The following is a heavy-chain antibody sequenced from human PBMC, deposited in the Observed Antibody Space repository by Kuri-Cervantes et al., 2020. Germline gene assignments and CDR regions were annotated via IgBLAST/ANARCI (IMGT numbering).Heavy chain of an antibody. D-gene: IGHD6-13*01. J-gene: IGHJ5*02. CDR1: GGSFSSGGYY. CDR3: ARGSSWYRDWFDP. Sequence: SETLSLTCTVSGGSFSSGGYYWSWIRQHPGKGLEWIGYIYYSGSTYYNPSLKSRVTISVDTSKNQFSLKLSSVTAADTAVYYCARGSSWYRDWFDPWGQGTLVTVSS. V-gene: IGHV4-31*03. CDR2: IYYSGST.